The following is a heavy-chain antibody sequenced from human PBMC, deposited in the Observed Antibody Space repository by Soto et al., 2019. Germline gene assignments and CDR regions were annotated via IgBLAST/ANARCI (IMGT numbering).Heavy chain of an antibody. CDR3: AKDQQLVPYYYYGMDV. D-gene: IGHD6-13*01. V-gene: IGHV3-30*18. CDR2: ISYDGSNK. Sequence: PGGSLRLSCAASGFAFSSYGMHWFRQAPGKGLEWVAVISYDGSNKYYADSVKGRFTISRDNSKNTLYLQMNSLRAEDTAVYYCAKDQQLVPYYYYGMDVWGQGTTVTVSS. J-gene: IGHJ6*02. CDR1: GFAFSSYG.